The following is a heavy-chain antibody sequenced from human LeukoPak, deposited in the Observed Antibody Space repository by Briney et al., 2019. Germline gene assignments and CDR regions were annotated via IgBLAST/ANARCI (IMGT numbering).Heavy chain of an antibody. D-gene: IGHD2-15*01. V-gene: IGHV1-69*13. J-gene: IGHJ6*02. CDR3: ASGVAGAKDRNSYYYYGMDV. CDR2: IIPIFGTA. CDR1: GGTFSSYA. Sequence: ASVKVSCKASGGTFSSYAISWVRQAPGQGLEWMGGIIPIFGTANYAQKFQGRVTITADESTSTAYMELSSLRSEDTAVYYCASGVAGAKDRNSYYYYGMDVWGQGTTVTVSS.